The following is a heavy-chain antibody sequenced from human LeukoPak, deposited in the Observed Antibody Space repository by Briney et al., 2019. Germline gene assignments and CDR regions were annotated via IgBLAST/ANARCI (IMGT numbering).Heavy chain of an antibody. CDR3: AKKYNTGLDP. V-gene: IGHV3-23*01. D-gene: IGHD1-14*01. CDR2: ISGSGGST. Sequence: GGSLRLSCAASGSTFSSYAMSWVRQAPGKGLEWVSDISGSGGSTYYADSVKGRFTISRDKSKSTLYLQMNSLRAEDTAVYYCAKKYNTGLDPWGQGTLVTVSS. CDR1: GSTFSSYA. J-gene: IGHJ5*02.